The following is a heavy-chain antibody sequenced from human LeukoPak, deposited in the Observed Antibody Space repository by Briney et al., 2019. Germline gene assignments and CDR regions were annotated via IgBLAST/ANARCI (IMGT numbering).Heavy chain of an antibody. V-gene: IGHV1-69*05. Sequence: ASVKVSCAASGGTFSSYAISWVRQAPGQGLEWMGGIIPIFGTANYAQKFQGRVTITTDESTSTAYMELSSLRSEDTAVYYCARGGRDGPYYFDYWGQGTLVTVSS. CDR2: IIPIFGTA. J-gene: IGHJ4*02. CDR1: GGTFSSYA. D-gene: IGHD5-24*01. CDR3: ARGGRDGPYYFDY.